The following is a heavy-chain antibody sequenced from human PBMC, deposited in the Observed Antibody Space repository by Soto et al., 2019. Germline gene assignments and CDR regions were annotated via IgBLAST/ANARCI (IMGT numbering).Heavy chain of an antibody. CDR1: GFTFSSYA. V-gene: IGHV3-30-3*01. Sequence: GGSLRLSCAASGFTFSSYAMHWVRQAPGKGLEWVAVISYDGSNKYYADSVKGRFTISRDNSKNTLYLQMNSLRAEDTAVYYCARDLQHFLYGSGEPDYYGIDVWGPGTPLTVS. CDR3: ARDLQHFLYGSGEPDYYGIDV. CDR2: ISYDGSNK. J-gene: IGHJ6*02. D-gene: IGHD3-10*01.